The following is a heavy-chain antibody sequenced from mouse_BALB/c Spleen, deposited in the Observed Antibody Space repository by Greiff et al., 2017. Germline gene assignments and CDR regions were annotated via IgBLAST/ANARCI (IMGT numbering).Heavy chain of an antibody. Sequence: EVQRVESGGGLVKPGGSLKLSCAASGFTFSSYAMSWVRQSPEKRLEWVAEISSGGSYTYYPDTVTGRFTISRDNAKNTLYLEMSSLRSEDTAMYYCARVEAYYRYDGFAYWGQGTLVTVSA. J-gene: IGHJ3*01. CDR2: ISSGGSYT. CDR3: ARVEAYYRYDGFAY. V-gene: IGHV5-9-4*01. CDR1: GFTFSSYA. D-gene: IGHD2-14*01.